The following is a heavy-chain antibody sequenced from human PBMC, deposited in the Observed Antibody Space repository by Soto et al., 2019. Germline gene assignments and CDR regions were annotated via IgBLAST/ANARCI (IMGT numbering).Heavy chain of an antibody. CDR2: IYYSGST. D-gene: IGHD3-3*01. V-gene: IGHV4-31*03. J-gene: IGHJ6*02. CDR1: GGSISSGGYY. Sequence: QVQLQESGPGLVKPSQTLSLTCTVSGGSISSGGYYWSWIRQHPGKGLEWIGYIYYSGSTYYNPSLKRRVTLSVDTSKNRFSLKLSSVTAADTAVYYCARDYYDFWSGYYTGSGYYYGMDVWGQGTTVTVSS. CDR3: ARDYYDFWSGYYTGSGYYYGMDV.